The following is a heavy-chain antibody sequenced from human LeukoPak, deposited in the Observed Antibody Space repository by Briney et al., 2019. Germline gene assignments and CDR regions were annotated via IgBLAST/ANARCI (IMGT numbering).Heavy chain of an antibody. D-gene: IGHD6-19*01. Sequence: SETLSLTCTVSGGSISSSSYYWGWIRQPPGKGLEWIGSIYYSGSTNYNPSLKSRVTISVDTSKNQFSLKLSSVTAADTAVYYCARGREQWPKDWGQGTLVTVSS. CDR3: ARGREQWPKD. J-gene: IGHJ4*02. V-gene: IGHV4-39*07. CDR2: IYYSGST. CDR1: GGSISSSSYY.